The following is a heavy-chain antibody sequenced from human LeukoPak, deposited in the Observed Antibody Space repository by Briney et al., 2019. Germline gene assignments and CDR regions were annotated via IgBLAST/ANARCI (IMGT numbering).Heavy chain of an antibody. V-gene: IGHV3-21*01. CDR2: ISSGSSYI. D-gene: IGHD3-3*01. CDR1: GFTFSSYS. CDR3: ARDATPSYYDFWSGYVYYFDY. Sequence: PGGSLRLSFAASGFTFSSYSMNWVRQAPGKGLEWVSFISSGSSYIYYADSVKGRFTISRDNAKNSLYLQMNSLRAEDTAVYYCARDATPSYYDFWSGYVYYFDYWGQGTLVTVSS. J-gene: IGHJ4*02.